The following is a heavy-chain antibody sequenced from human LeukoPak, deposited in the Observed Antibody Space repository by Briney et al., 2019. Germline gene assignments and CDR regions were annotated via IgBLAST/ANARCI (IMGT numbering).Heavy chain of an antibody. Sequence: SETLSLTCTVSGGSISSSSYYWGWIRQPPGKGLEWIGSIYYSGSTYYNPSLKSRVTISVDTSKNQFSLKLSSVTAADTAVYYCAGSIVVVPAAHIYWYFDLWGRGTLVTVSS. D-gene: IGHD2-2*01. J-gene: IGHJ2*01. CDR2: IYYSGST. CDR1: GGSISSSSYY. CDR3: AGSIVVVPAAHIYWYFDL. V-gene: IGHV4-39*01.